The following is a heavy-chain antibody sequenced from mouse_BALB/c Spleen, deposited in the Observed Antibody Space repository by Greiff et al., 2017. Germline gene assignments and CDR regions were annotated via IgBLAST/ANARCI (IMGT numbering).Heavy chain of an antibody. CDR1: GFTFSSYT. CDR2: ISNGGGST. J-gene: IGHJ4*01. Sequence: EVMLVESGGGLVQPGGSLKLSCAASGFTFSSYTMSWVRQTPEKRLEWVAYISNGGGSTYYPDTVKGRFTISRDNAKNTLYLQMSSLKSEDTAMYYCARHDGYYGAMDYWGQGTSVTVSS. D-gene: IGHD2-3*01. CDR3: ARHDGYYGAMDY. V-gene: IGHV5-12-2*01.